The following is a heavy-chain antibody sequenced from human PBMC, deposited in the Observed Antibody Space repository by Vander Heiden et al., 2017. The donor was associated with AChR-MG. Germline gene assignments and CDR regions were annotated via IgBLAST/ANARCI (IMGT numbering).Heavy chain of an antibody. D-gene: IGHD6-25*01. CDR2: ISRSSRTI. V-gene: IGHV3-48*02. Sequence: EVQLVASGGGLVQPGGSLRLSCAASGFTFSSYSMNCVGQAPGKGLEGVAYISRSSRTIYYADSVKGRFTISRDNAKNSLYLKMNSLRDEDTAVDDCARIRAAAIPYYDYYGMDVWGQGTTVTVSS. CDR3: ARIRAAAIPYYDYYGMDV. CDR1: GFTFSSYS. J-gene: IGHJ6*02.